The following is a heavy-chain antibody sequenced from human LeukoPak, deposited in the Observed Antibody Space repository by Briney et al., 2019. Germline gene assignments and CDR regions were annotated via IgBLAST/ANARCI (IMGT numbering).Heavy chain of an antibody. D-gene: IGHD2-2*01. J-gene: IGHJ6*04. CDR2: ISSSGSTI. Sequence: PGGSLRLSCAASGFTFSSYEMNWVRQAPGKGLEWVSYISSSGSTIYYADSVKGRLTISRDNAKNSLYLQMNSLRAEDTAVYYCARAGYCSSTSCPSHYYYGMDVWGKGTTVTVSS. CDR3: ARAGYCSSTSCPSHYYYGMDV. V-gene: IGHV3-48*03. CDR1: GFTFSSYE.